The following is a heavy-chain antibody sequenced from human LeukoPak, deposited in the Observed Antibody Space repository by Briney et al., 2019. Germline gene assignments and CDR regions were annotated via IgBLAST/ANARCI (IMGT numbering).Heavy chain of an antibody. CDR1: GGSISSYY. V-gene: IGHV4-59*08. J-gene: IGHJ3*02. Sequence: PSETLSLTCTVSGGSISSYYWSWIRQPPGKGLEWIGYIYYSGSTNYNPSLKSRVTISVDTSKNQFSLKLSSVAAADTAVYYCARRTASALEGFDIWGQGTMVTVSS. CDR2: IYYSGST. D-gene: IGHD6-19*01. CDR3: ARRTASALEGFDI.